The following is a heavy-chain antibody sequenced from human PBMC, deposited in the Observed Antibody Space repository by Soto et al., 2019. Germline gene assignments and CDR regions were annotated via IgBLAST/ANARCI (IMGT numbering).Heavy chain of an antibody. CDR2: ISASGGLK. D-gene: IGHD1-26*01. CDR3: AREVGAPSGWLDP. Sequence: GGSLRLSCAASGFTFTNYAMTWVRQTPGRGLEWVSGISASGGLKYYADSVRGRFTVARDNSKNILYLQMDNLRDEDTALYYCAREVGAPSGWLDPWGQGT. J-gene: IGHJ5*02. CDR1: GFTFTNYA. V-gene: IGHV3-23*01.